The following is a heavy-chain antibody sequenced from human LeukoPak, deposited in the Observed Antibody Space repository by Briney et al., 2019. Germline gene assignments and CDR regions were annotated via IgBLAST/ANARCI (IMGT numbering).Heavy chain of an antibody. J-gene: IGHJ3*02. CDR2: IIPIFGTA. D-gene: IGHD6-6*01. CDR1: GYTFTGYY. Sequence: GASVKVSCKASGYTFTGYYMHWVRQAPGQGLEWMGGIIPIFGTANYAQKFQGRVTITTDESTSTAYMELSSLRSEDTAVYYCARRARRQLGPRGSTLGAFDIWGQGTMVTVSS. V-gene: IGHV1-69*05. CDR3: ARRARRQLGPRGSTLGAFDI.